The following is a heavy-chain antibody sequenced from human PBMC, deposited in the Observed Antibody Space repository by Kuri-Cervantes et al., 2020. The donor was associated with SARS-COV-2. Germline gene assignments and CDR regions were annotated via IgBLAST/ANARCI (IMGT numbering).Heavy chain of an antibody. CDR1: GGSINIANYY. V-gene: IGHV4-30-4*08. J-gene: IGHJ4*02. Sequence: SETLSLTCTVSGGSINIANYYWSWVRQPPGMGLEWIGHIYYSGNTYYNPSLKSRVSMSVDTSKNQFSLKLNAVTAADTAVYYCASPIIVGATGYWGQGILVTVSS. CDR3: ASPIIVGATGY. D-gene: IGHD1-26*01. CDR2: IYYSGNT.